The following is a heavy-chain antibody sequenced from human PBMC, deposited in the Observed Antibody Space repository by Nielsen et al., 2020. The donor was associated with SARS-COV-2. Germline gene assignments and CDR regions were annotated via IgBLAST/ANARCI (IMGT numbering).Heavy chain of an antibody. CDR2: VIHSGTT. J-gene: IGHJ4*02. CDR3: ARFTTVVTQGFDY. Sequence: SETLSLTCAVYGGSLNDYHWNWIRQPPGKGLEWIGEVIHSGTTNDNPSLKSRVTISVDTSKNQFSLKMNFVTAADTAVYYCARFTTVVTQGFDYWGQGTQVTVSS. CDR1: GGSLNDYH. D-gene: IGHD4-23*01. V-gene: IGHV4-34*12.